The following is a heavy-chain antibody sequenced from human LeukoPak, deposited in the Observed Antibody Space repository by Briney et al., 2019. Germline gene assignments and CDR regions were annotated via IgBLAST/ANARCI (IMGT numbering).Heavy chain of an antibody. CDR2: IYYSGST. J-gene: IGHJ6*03. CDR3: ARNDFPNYYYYMGV. CDR1: GGSISSYY. V-gene: IGHV4-59*08. Sequence: PSETLSLTCTVSGGSISSYYWSWIRQPPGKGLEWIGYIYYSGSTNYNPSLKSRVTISVDTSKNQFSLKLSSVTAADTAVYYCARNDFPNYYYYMGVWGKGTTVTVSS. D-gene: IGHD3-3*01.